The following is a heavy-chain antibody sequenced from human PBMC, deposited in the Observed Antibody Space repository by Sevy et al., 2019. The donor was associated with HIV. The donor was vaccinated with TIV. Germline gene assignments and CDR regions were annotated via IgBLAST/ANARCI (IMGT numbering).Heavy chain of an antibody. CDR2: ISWNSGSI. J-gene: IGHJ2*01. Sequence: GGSLRLSCAASGFTFDDYAMHWVRQAPGKGLEWVSGISWNSGSIGYADSVKGRFTISRDNAKNSLYLQMNSLRAEDTALYYCEKDSFIDYYDSSGYLFYWYFDLWGRGTLVTVSS. CDR1: GFTFDDYA. D-gene: IGHD3-22*01. V-gene: IGHV3-9*01. CDR3: EKDSFIDYYDSSGYLFYWYFDL.